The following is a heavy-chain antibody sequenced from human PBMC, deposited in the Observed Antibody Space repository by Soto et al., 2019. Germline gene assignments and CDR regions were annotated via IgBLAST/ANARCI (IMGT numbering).Heavy chain of an antibody. Sequence: EVQLLESGGGLVQPGGSLRLSCAASGFTFSNYAMNWVRQARGKGLEWISVISGSGGSTYYADSVKGRFTISRDNSKNTLYLQMNSLRAEDTAVYYCAKRASGSYFDYWSQGTLVTVSS. CDR1: GFTFSNYA. D-gene: IGHD3-10*01. CDR3: AKRASGSYFDY. V-gene: IGHV3-23*01. J-gene: IGHJ4*02. CDR2: ISGSGGST.